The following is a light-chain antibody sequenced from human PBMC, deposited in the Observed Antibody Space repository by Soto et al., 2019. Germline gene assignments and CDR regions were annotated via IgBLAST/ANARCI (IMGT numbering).Light chain of an antibody. J-gene: IGKJ1*01. Sequence: EIVLTQSPGTLSLSPGERATLSCRASQSVSSGSLAWYQQKPGQAPRLLIHGASSRATGIPDRFRGSGSGTDFTLTISRLEPEDFAVYYCQQCGGSPGTFGQGTKVEVK. CDR3: QQCGGSPGT. V-gene: IGKV3-20*01. CDR2: GAS. CDR1: QSVSSGS.